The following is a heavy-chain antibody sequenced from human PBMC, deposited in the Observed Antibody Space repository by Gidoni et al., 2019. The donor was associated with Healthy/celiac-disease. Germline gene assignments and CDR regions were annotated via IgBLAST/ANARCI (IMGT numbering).Heavy chain of an antibody. CDR2: INHSGST. D-gene: IGHD5-12*01. J-gene: IGHJ4*02. Sequence: QVQLQQWGAGLLKPSETLSLTCAVYGGSFSGYYWSWTRQPPGKGLEWSGEINHSGSTNYNPSLKSRVTLSVDTSNNQFSLMLSSVTAADTAVYYCARGLAEYSGSHGLFDYWGQGTLVTVSS. CDR1: GGSFSGYY. V-gene: IGHV4-34*01. CDR3: ARGLAEYSGSHGLFDY.